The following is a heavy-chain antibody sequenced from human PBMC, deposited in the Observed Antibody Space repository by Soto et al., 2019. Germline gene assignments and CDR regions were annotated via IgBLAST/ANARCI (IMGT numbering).Heavy chain of an antibody. J-gene: IGHJ4*02. CDR3: ARDRPVDY. Sequence: GGALRLSCAGSGFTFSAFSMNWVRQAPGKGLEWISYIYGSSSTMYYADSVKGRFSISRDNAKSSLYLQMNNLTHEDTAVYYCARDRPVDYWGQGT. V-gene: IGHV3-48*02. CDR2: IYGSSSTM. CDR1: GFTFSAFS.